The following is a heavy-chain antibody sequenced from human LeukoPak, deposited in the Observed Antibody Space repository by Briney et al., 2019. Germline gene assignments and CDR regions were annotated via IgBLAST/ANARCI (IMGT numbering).Heavy chain of an antibody. CDR1: GGTFSSYA. V-gene: IGHV1-69*01. D-gene: IGHD2-21*02. CDR3: ARDGNPYCGGDCYSNWFDP. J-gene: IGHJ5*02. CDR2: IIPIFGTA. Sequence: SVKVSCKASGGTFSSYAISWVRQAPGQGLEWMGGIIPIFGTANYAQKFQGRVTITADESTGTAYMELSSLRSDDTAVYYCARDGNPYCGGDCYSNWFDPWGQGTLVTVSS.